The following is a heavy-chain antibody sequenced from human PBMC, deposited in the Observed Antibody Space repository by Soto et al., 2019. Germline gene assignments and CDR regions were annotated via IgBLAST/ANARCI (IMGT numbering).Heavy chain of an antibody. CDR3: ARGPHVLLWFGELLGFDY. D-gene: IGHD3-10*01. J-gene: IGHJ4*02. V-gene: IGHV4-34*01. CDR1: GGSFSGYY. CDR2: INHSGST. Sequence: SETLSLTCAVYGGSFSGYYWSWIRQPPGKGLEWIGEINHSGSTNYNPSLKSRVTISVDTSKNQFSLKLSSVTAADTAVYYCARGPHVLLWFGELLGFDYWGQGTLVTVSS.